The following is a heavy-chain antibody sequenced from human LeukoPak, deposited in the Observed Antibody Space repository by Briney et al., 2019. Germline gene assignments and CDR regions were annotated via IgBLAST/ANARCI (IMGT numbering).Heavy chain of an antibody. J-gene: IGHJ4*02. D-gene: IGHD3-16*01. V-gene: IGHV3-48*03. CDR2: ISSSGSGSTI. CDR3: ARDSTLGAYIDY. CDR1: GFTLSSYE. Sequence: GGSLRLSCAASGFTLSSYEMNWVRQAPGKGLEWVSYISSSGSGSTIYYADSVKGRFNISRDNANNSLYLQMNSLRAEDTAVYYCARDSTLGAYIDYWGQGTLVTVSS.